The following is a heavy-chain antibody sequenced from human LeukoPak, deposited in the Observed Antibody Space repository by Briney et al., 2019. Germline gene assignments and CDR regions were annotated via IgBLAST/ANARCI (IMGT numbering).Heavy chain of an antibody. J-gene: IGHJ4*02. CDR2: IRSKAYGGTT. Sequence: PGGSLRLSCAASGFTVSSNYMSWVRQAPGKGLEWVGFIRSKAYGGTTEYAASVKGRFTISRDDSKSIAYLQMNSLKTEDTAVYYCTRAGQWLRSPPGVVVTALDYWGQGTLVTVSS. CDR3: TRAGQWLRSPPGVVVTALDY. D-gene: IGHD2-21*02. CDR1: GFTVSSNY. V-gene: IGHV3-49*04.